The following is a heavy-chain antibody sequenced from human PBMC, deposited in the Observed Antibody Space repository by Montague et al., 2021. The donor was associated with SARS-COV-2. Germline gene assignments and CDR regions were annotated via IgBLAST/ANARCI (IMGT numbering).Heavy chain of an antibody. V-gene: IGHV2-70*11. CDR3: AREYSGGVYFDY. CDR1: GFSLSTSGMC. J-gene: IGHJ4*02. D-gene: IGHD6-19*01. CDR2: XXWDDDK. Sequence: PALVKPTQTLTLTCTFSGFSLSTSGMCVSWIRQPPGKALEWLARXXWDDDKYYSTSLKTRLTISKDTSKNQVVLTMTNMDPVDTATYYCAREYSGGVYFDYWGQGTLVTVSS.